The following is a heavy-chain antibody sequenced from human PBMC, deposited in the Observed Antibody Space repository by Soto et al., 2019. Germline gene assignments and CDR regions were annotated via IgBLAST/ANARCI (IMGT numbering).Heavy chain of an antibody. D-gene: IGHD3-10*01. V-gene: IGHV3-23*01. CDR1: GFTFSGYA. J-gene: IGHJ6*02. CDR2: ISGSGGST. Sequence: LAVSLRLPCAASGFTFSGYAMSWVRQSPGKELEWVSAISGSGGSTYYADSVKGRFTISRSNSKNTLYLQMNRLRAEDTAVYYCAISGSGSFQFYYYYYGMDVWGQGNTVTVSS. CDR3: AISGSGSFQFYYYYYGMDV.